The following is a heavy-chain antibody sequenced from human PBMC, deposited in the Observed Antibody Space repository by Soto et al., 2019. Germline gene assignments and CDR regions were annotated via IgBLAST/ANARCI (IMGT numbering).Heavy chain of an antibody. Sequence: QLQLQESGSGLVKPSQTLSLTCVVSGDSISSGGYSWNWIRQSPGKGLEWIGHTYHSGGTIYNPSLDSRVTISVDKSQNQFSLRLTSVTAADTAVYYCARDSLSGYYFDFWGQGTLVTVSS. J-gene: IGHJ4*02. CDR3: ARDSLSGYYFDF. V-gene: IGHV4-30-2*06. CDR2: TYHSGGT. D-gene: IGHD3-22*01. CDR1: GDSISSGGYS.